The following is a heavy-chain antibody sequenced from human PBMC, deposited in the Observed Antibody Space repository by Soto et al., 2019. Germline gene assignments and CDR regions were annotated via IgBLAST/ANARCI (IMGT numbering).Heavy chain of an antibody. CDR1: GYSFEDYS. CDR3: VGGSWLD. J-gene: IGHJ4*02. V-gene: IGHV3-9*01. D-gene: IGHD2-15*01. Sequence: EVQLVESGGDMVQPGRSLTLSCVGSGYSFEDYSMHWVRQAPGNGLEWVSGISWNGNFTGYADSVKGRFTISRDNAKNSLFLQMRSLRLEDTAVYYCVGGSWLDWGQGTLVTVSS. CDR2: ISWNGNFT.